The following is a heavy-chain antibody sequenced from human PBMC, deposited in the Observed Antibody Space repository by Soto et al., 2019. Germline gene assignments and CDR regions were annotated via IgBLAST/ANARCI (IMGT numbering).Heavy chain of an antibody. V-gene: IGHV1-2*02. J-gene: IGHJ5*02. Sequence: QVQLVQSGAEAKKPGASVKVSCKAPRYIFTAYFMHWVRQAPGQGLEWMGWINPNNGATHYGLSFQGRVTMTRDTSISTAYMELSSRRSDDTAVYYCASHDPGARFDPWGQGTLVIVSS. D-gene: IGHD1-1*01. CDR3: ASHDPGARFDP. CDR2: INPNNGAT. CDR1: RYIFTAYF.